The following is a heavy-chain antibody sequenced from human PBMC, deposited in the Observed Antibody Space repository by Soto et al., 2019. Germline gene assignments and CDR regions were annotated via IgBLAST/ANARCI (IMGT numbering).Heavy chain of an antibody. V-gene: IGHV1-2*04. Sequence: GASVKVSCKASGYTFTGYYMHWVRQAPGQGLEWMGWIDPNSGGTNYAQKFQGWVTMTRDTSISTAYMELSRLRSGDTAVYYCARGRTIFGAVPSHYAMDVWAQAPTVNVS. J-gene: IGHJ6*02. D-gene: IGHD3-3*01. CDR1: GYTFTGYY. CDR3: ARGRTIFGAVPSHYAMDV. CDR2: IDPNSGGT.